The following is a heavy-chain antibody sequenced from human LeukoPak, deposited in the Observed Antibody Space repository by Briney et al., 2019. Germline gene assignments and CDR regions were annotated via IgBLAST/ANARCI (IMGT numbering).Heavy chain of an antibody. CDR2: TYYRSKWYN. CDR3: ARDSTRGGLMVPKDAFDI. V-gene: IGHV6-1*01. D-gene: IGHD2-2*01. J-gene: IGHJ3*02. Sequence: SQTLSLTCAISGDSVSSNSVAWNWIRQSPSRGLEWLGRTYYRSKWYNDYAVSVKSRITINPDTSKNQFSLQLNSVTPEDTAVYYCARDSTRGGLMVPKDAFDIWGQGTMVTVSS. CDR1: GDSVSSNSVA.